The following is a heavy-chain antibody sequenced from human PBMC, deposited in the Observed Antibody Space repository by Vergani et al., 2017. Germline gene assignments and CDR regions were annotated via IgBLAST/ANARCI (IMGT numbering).Heavy chain of an antibody. CDR1: GGSISSGGYY. D-gene: IGHD3-16*01. CDR2: IYYSGSN. V-gene: IGHV4-31*03. J-gene: IGHJ6*03. CDR3: ARDLRTWGYMDV. Sequence: QVQLQESGPGLVKPSQTLSLTCTVSGGSISSGGYYWSWVRQHPGKGLEWVGYIYYSGSNYYNPSLNSRVTISVDTSKNQFSLKLSSVTAADTAVYYCARDLRTWGYMDVWGKGTTVTVAS.